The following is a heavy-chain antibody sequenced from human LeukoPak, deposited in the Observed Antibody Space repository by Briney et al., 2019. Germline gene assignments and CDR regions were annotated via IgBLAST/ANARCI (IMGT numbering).Heavy chain of an antibody. CDR2: ISGNGDST. CDR1: GFTFSSYV. V-gene: IGHV3-23*01. J-gene: IGHJ5*02. Sequence: GESLRLSCAASGFTFSSYVRSWVRQAPGKGLEWVSGISGNGDSTYYADSVQGRFTISRDNSQNTVYLQMNSLSGEDTAIYFCAKEQTPYTWGQGTLVTVSS. CDR3: AKEQTPYT. D-gene: IGHD2-2*02.